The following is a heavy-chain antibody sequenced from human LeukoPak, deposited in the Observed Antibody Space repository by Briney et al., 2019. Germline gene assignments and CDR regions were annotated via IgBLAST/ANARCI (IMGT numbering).Heavy chain of an antibody. V-gene: IGHV1-8*02. CDR2: MNPNSGTT. J-gene: IGHJ6*03. D-gene: IGHD6-13*01. Sequence: ASVKVSCKASGYIFTSYDINWVRQAPGQGLEWMAWMNPNSGTTGYAQKLQGRVTMTTDTSTSTAYMELRSLRSDDTAVYYCARDGRQLVRREYYYYYYMDVWGKGTTVTVSS. CDR1: GYIFTSYD. CDR3: ARDGRQLVRREYYYYYYMDV.